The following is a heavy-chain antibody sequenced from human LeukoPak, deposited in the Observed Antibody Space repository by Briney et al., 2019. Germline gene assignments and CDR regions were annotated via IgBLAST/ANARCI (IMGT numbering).Heavy chain of an antibody. CDR1: GGTFSSYA. D-gene: IGHD4-11*01. V-gene: IGHV1-69*05. Sequence: ASVKVSCKASGGTFSSYAISWVRQAPGQGLEWMGRIIPIFGTANYAQKFQGRVTITTDESTSTAYMELSSLRSEDTAVYYCARDGYSNYFDPWGQGTLVTVSS. CDR2: IIPIFGTA. CDR3: ARDGYSNYFDP. J-gene: IGHJ5*02.